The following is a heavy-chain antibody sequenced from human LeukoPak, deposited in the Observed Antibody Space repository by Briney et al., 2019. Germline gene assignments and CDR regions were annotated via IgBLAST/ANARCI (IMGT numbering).Heavy chain of an antibody. V-gene: IGHV4-34*01. Sequence: SETLSLTCAVYGGSFSGYYWSWIRQPPGKGLEWIGEINHSGSTNYNPSLKSRVTMSVDTSKNQFSLKLSSVTAADTAVYYCAREILYYDILTGHDAFDIWGQGTMVIVSS. D-gene: IGHD3-9*01. CDR2: INHSGST. J-gene: IGHJ3*02. CDR1: GGSFSGYY. CDR3: AREILYYDILTGHDAFDI.